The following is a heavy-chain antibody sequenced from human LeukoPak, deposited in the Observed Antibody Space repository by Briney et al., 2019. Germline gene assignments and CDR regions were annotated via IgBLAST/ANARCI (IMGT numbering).Heavy chain of an antibody. CDR1: GFPFSNYG. CDR3: AKDTGERLGILTGYYKSRKSYFDY. J-gene: IGHJ4*02. D-gene: IGHD3-9*01. CDR2: IRYDGSNK. Sequence: GSLRLSCAASGFPFSNYGMHWVRQAPGKGLEWVAFIRYDGSNKYYADSVKGRFTISRDNSKNTLYLQMNSLRAEDTAVYYCAKDTGERLGILTGYYKSRKSYFDYWGQGTLVTVSS. V-gene: IGHV3-30*02.